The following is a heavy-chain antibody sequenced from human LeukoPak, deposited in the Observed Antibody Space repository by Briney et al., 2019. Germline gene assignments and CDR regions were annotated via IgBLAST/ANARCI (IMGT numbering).Heavy chain of an antibody. J-gene: IGHJ4*02. V-gene: IGHV1-18*01. CDR1: GHTFTSYG. CDR3: ARDVGYYDSSGSNALDY. D-gene: IGHD3-22*01. Sequence: ASVKVSCKASGHTFTSYGISWVRQAPGQGLEWMGWISAYNGNTNYAQKLQGRVTMTTDTSTSTAYMELRSLRSDDTAVYYCARDVGYYDSSGSNALDYWGQGTLVTVSS. CDR2: ISAYNGNT.